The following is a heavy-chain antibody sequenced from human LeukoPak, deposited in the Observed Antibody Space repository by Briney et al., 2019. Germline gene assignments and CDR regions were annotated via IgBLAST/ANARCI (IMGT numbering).Heavy chain of an antibody. J-gene: IGHJ6*03. Sequence: TSETLSLTCTVSGGSISSNSYYWAWTRQPPGKGLEWIGTIYYSGNTYYNPSLKSRVTISIDTSKNQFSLKLSSVTAADTAVYYSSRLSYYNYYMDVWGKGTTVTVSS. CDR1: GGSISSNSYY. V-gene: IGHV4-39*01. CDR3: SRLSYYNYYMDV. CDR2: IYYSGNT.